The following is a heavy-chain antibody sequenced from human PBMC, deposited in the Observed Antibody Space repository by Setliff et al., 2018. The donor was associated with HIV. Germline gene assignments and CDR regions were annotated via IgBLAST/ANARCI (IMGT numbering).Heavy chain of an antibody. CDR2: IYTSGST. CDR1: GGSISSYY. D-gene: IGHD3-10*01. V-gene: IGHV4-4*07. J-gene: IGHJ4*02. Sequence: PSETLSLTCTVSGGSISSYYWSWIRQPAGKGLEWIGRIYTSGSTNYNPSLKSRVTMSVDTSKNQFSLKLSSVTAADTAVYYCARDRHGSGSYYSDYWGQGTLVTVSS. CDR3: ARDRHGSGSYYSDY.